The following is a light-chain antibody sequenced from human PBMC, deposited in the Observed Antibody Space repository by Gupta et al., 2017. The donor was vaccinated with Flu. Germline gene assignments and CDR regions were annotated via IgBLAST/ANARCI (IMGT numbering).Light chain of an antibody. CDR2: AVT. J-gene: IGLJ3*02. Sequence: QSALTQPASVSGSPGQSITISCTGTSSDVGGYNYVSWYQQPPGKAPKLIIYAVTNRPSGVSDRFSGSKSGNTASLTIAGPQAEDEADYHCSSYTTTSSSRVFGGGTKLTVL. CDR3: SSYTTTSSSRV. V-gene: IGLV2-14*01. CDR1: SSDVGGYNY.